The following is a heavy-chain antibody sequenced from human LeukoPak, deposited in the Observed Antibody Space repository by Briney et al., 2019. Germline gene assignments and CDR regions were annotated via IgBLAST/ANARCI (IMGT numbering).Heavy chain of an antibody. D-gene: IGHD7-27*01. CDR1: GFTFRTYE. CDR3: AREAWALDY. V-gene: IGHV3-48*03. J-gene: IGHJ4*02. Sequence: PGGSLRLSCVVTGFTFRTYEMTWVRQAPGKGLEYVSYISGSGTTIYYADSVKGRFTVSRDNAKSSLYLQMNSLRVEDAGVYYCAREAWALDYWGQGTPVIVFS. CDR2: ISGSGTTI.